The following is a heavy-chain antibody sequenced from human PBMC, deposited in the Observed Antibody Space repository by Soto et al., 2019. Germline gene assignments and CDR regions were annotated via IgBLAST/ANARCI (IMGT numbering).Heavy chain of an antibody. J-gene: IGHJ4*02. CDR3: ARDVGGSYYQIDY. CDR2: INPNSGGT. V-gene: IGHV1-2*02. CDR1: GYTFTGYY. Sequence: ASVKVSCKXSGYTFTGYYMHWVRQAPGQGLEWMGWINPNSGGTNYAQKFQGRVTMTRDTSISTAYMELSRLRSDDTAVYYCARDVGGSYYQIDYWGQGTLVTVSS. D-gene: IGHD1-26*01.